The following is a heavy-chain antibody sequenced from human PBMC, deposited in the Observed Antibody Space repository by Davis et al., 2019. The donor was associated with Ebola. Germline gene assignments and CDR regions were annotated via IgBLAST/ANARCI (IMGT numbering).Heavy chain of an antibody. CDR2: INPNSGGT. Sequence: AASVKVSCKASGYTFTSYGISWVRQAPGQGLEWMGRINPNSGGTNYAQKFQGRVTMTRDTSISTAYMELSRLRSDDTAVYYCARGGDSSSPIVYYYYGMDVWGKGTTVTVSS. J-gene: IGHJ6*04. V-gene: IGHV1-2*06. CDR1: GYTFTSYG. CDR3: ARGGDSSSPIVYYYYGMDV. D-gene: IGHD6-6*01.